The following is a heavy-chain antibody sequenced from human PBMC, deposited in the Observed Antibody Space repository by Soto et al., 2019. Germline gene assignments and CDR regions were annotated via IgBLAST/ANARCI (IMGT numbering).Heavy chain of an antibody. Sequence: ASVKVSCKASGYTFTGYYMHWVRQAPGQGLEWMGWINPNSGNTSYAQKFQGRVTMTRNTSISTAYMELSSLRYEDTAVYYCARGGYCSGGSWYPKVPYWGQGTLVTVSS. V-gene: IGHV1-2*02. D-gene: IGHD2-15*01. CDR2: INPNSGNT. CDR1: GYTFTGYY. CDR3: ARGGYCSGGSWYPKVPY. J-gene: IGHJ4*02.